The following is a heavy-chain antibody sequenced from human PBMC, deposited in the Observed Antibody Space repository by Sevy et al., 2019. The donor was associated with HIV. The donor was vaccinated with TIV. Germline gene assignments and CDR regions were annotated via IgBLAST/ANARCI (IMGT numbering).Heavy chain of an antibody. D-gene: IGHD1-7*01. CDR3: ARDRRNYAGQYFDY. CDR1: GFTFSDYY. Sequence: GGFLRLSCAASGFTFSDYYMSWMRQAPGKGLEWVSDISSGNTYTNYADSVKGRFTISRDNAKNSLYLQMNGLRVEDTAVYYCARDRRNYAGQYFDYWGQGTLVTVSS. CDR2: ISSGNTYT. V-gene: IGHV3-11*06. J-gene: IGHJ4*02.